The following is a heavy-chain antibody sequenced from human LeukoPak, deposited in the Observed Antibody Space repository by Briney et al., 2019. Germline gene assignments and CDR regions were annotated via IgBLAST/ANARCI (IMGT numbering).Heavy chain of an antibody. CDR2: IYPGDSDT. CDR3: ARHLTDSSGYDDY. V-gene: IGHV5-51*01. CDR1: GYSLTSYW. D-gene: IGHD3-22*01. J-gene: IGHJ4*02. Sequence: GESLKISCKGSGYSLTSYWIGWVRQMPGKGLEWMGIIYPGDSDTRYSPSFQGQVTISADKSISTAYLQWSSLKASDTAMYYCARHLTDSSGYDDYWGQGTLVTVSS.